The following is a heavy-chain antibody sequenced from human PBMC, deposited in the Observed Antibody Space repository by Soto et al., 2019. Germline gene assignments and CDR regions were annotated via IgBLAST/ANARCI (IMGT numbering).Heavy chain of an antibody. CDR1: GFTFSSYG. V-gene: IGHV3-30*18. CDR3: AKAAGSFRIGTSHYFDY. D-gene: IGHD3-10*01. CDR2: ISYDGSNK. J-gene: IGHJ4*02. Sequence: PGGSLRLSCAASGFTFSSYGMHWVRQAPGKGLGWVAVISYDGSNKYYADSVKGRFTISRDNSKNTLYLQMNSLRAEDTAVYYCAKAAGSFRIGTSHYFDYWGQGTLVTVSS.